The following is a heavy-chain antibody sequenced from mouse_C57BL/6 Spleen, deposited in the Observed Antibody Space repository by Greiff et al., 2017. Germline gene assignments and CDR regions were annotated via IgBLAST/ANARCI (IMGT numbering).Heavy chain of an antibody. CDR2: INPGSGGT. D-gene: IGHD1-1*01. V-gene: IGHV1-54*01. J-gene: IGHJ2*01. CDR1: GYAFTNYL. Sequence: QVQLKESGAELVRPGTSVKVSCKASGYAFTNYLIEWVKQRPGQGLEWIGVINPGSGGTNYNEKFKGKATLTADKSSSTAYMQLRSLTSEDSAVYFCARDYYGSSLFDYWGQGTTLTVSS. CDR3: ARDYYGSSLFDY.